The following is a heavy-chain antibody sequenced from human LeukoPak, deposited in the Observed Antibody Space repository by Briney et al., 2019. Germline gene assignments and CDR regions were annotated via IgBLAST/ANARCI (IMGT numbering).Heavy chain of an antibody. CDR2: IIPIFGTA. V-gene: IGHV1-69*13. Sequence: ASVRVSCKASGGTFSSYAISWVRQAPGQGLEWMGGIIPIFGTANYAQKFQGRVTITADESTSTAYMELSSLRSEDTAVYYCAQSGSYSKLIFDYWGQGTLVTVSS. D-gene: IGHD1-26*01. CDR3: AQSGSYSKLIFDY. CDR1: GGTFSSYA. J-gene: IGHJ4*02.